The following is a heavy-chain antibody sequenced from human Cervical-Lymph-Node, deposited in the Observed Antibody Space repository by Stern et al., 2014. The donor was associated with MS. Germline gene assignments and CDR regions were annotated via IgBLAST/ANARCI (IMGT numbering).Heavy chain of an antibody. CDR3: AKSSRPSHYYDDGMDV. Sequence: VQLVESGGGVVQPGRSLRLSCAASGFTFSSYGMHWVRHAPGQGPEWVGVTSHDGSNKYYAESVKTRFTISRDKSKNTLYLQINSQRAEGTAVYYGAKSSRPSHYYDDGMDVWGQGTTVTVSS. CDR1: GFTFSSYG. J-gene: IGHJ6*02. CDR2: TSHDGSNK. V-gene: IGHV3-30*18. D-gene: IGHD2-2*01.